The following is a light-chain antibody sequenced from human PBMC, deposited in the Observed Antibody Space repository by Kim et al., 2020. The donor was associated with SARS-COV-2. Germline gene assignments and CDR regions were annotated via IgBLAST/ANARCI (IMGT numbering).Light chain of an antibody. CDR3: QAWDSSTLNYV. V-gene: IGLV3-1*01. CDR2: QDN. J-gene: IGLJ1*01. CDR1: KLGDKY. Sequence: SYELTQPPSVSVSPGQTASITCSGYKLGDKYVSWYQQKPGLSPVVVIYQDNQRPSGIPERFSGSNSGNTATLTISGTQAMDEADYYCQAWDSSTLNYVFG.